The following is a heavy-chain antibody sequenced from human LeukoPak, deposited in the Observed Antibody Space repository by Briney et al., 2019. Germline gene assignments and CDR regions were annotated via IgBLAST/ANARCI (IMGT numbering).Heavy chain of an antibody. CDR2: ISYDGSNK. D-gene: IGHD2-21*02. J-gene: IGHJ4*02. V-gene: IGHV3-30*03. CDR3: ARDRFCGGDCSYFDY. CDR1: GFTFSSYG. Sequence: GGSLRLSCAASGFTFSSYGMHWVRQAPGKGLECVAVISYDGSNKYYTDSVKGRFTISRDNAKNSLYLQMNSLRAEDTAVYYCARDRFCGGDCSYFDYWGQGTLVTVSS.